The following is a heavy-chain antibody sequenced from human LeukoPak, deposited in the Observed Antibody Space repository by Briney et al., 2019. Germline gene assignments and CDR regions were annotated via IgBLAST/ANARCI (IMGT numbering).Heavy chain of an antibody. D-gene: IGHD2-15*01. CDR1: GGTFISYA. Sequence: SVKVSCKASGGTFISYATSWVRQAPGQGLECMGGIIPIFGTANYAQKFQGRVTITTDESTSTAYMELSSLRSEDTAVYYCARERRRYCSGGSCYIFDYWGQGTLVTVSS. CDR2: IIPIFGTA. V-gene: IGHV1-69*05. CDR3: ARERRRYCSGGSCYIFDY. J-gene: IGHJ4*02.